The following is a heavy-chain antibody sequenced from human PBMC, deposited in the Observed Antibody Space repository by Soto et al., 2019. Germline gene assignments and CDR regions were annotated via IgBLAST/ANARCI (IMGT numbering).Heavy chain of an antibody. J-gene: IGHJ4*02. CDR1: GGSISSNSW. CDR2: IYHSGST. V-gene: IGHV4-4*02. Sequence: QVQLQESGPGLVKPSGTLSLTCAVSGGSISSNSWWSWVRQPPGKGLEWIGEIYHSGSTNYNPSLKCRVTISVDKSKIQFSLKLSSVTAADTAVYYCARGAGGNRLNYLDYWGQGTLVTVSS. CDR3: ARGAGGNRLNYLDY. D-gene: IGHD2-15*01.